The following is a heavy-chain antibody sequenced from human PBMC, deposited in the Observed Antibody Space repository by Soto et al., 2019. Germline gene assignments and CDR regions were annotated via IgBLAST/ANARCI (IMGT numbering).Heavy chain of an antibody. D-gene: IGHD2-21*02. CDR1: GGTFSSYA. V-gene: IGHV1-69*01. CDR3: ARGGIAYCGGDCYSTDY. J-gene: IGHJ4*02. Sequence: QVQLVQSGGEVKKPGSSVKASCKASGGTFSSYAISWVRQAPGQGLEWMGGIIPIFGTANYAQKFQGRVTITADESTSTAYMELSSLRSEDTAVYYCARGGIAYCGGDCYSTDYWGQGTLVTVSS. CDR2: IIPIFGTA.